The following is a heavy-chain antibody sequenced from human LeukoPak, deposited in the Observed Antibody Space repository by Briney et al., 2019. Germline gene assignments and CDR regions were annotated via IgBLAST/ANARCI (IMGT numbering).Heavy chain of an antibody. CDR2: INPSGGST. D-gene: IGHD3-22*01. J-gene: IGHJ4*02. CDR3: ARARDSSGYYRFYFDY. V-gene: IGHV1-46*01. CDR1: GYTFTSYY. Sequence: GASVKVSCKASGYTFTSYYMHWVRQAPGQGLEWMVIINPSGGSTSYAQKFQGRVTMTRDTSTSTVYMELSSLRSEDTAVYYCARARDSSGYYRFYFDYWGQGTLVTVSS.